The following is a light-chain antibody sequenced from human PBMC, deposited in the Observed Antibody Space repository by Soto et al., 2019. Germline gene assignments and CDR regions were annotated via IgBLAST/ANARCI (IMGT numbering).Light chain of an antibody. Sequence: DIPMTQSPSTLSASVGDRVTITCRASQPINSWLAWYQQKPGKAPNLLIYDASSLQSGVPSRFSGSGSGTEFTRPISSLQPDDFATDYCQQYNSYSPSTFGPGTKVDIK. V-gene: IGKV1-5*01. CDR3: QQYNSYSPST. CDR2: DAS. J-gene: IGKJ3*01. CDR1: QPINSW.